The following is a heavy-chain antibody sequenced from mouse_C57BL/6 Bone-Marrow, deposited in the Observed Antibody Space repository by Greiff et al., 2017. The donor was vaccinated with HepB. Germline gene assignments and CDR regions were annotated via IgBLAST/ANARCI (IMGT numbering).Heavy chain of an antibody. CDR1: GYTFTSYW. J-gene: IGHJ2*01. Sequence: VQLQQPGAELVKPGASVKVSCKASGYTFTSYWMHWVKQRPGQGLEWIGRIHPSDSDTNYNQKFKGKATLTVDKSSSTAYMQLSSLTSEDSAVYYCAIESLYYGNYVRGYYFDYWGQGTTLTVSS. D-gene: IGHD2-1*01. V-gene: IGHV1-74*01. CDR3: AIESLYYGNYVRGYYFDY. CDR2: IHPSDSDT.